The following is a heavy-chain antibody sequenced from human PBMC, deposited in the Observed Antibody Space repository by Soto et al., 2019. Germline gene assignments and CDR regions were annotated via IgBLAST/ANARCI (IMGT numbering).Heavy chain of an antibody. CDR2: INWNGGST. J-gene: IGHJ4*02. Sequence: GGSLRLSCAASGFTFGDYGMSWVRQAPGKGLEWVSGINWNGGSTGYADSVKGRFTISRDNAKNSLYLQMNSLRAEDTALYYCAKAQGSYYFDYWGQGTLVTVSS. CDR3: AKAQGSYYFDY. D-gene: IGHD1-26*01. V-gene: IGHV3-20*04. CDR1: GFTFGDYG.